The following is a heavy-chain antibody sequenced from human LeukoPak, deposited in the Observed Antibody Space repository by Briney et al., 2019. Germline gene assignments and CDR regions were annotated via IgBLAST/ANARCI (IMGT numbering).Heavy chain of an antibody. V-gene: IGHV4-59*06. Sequence: PSETLSLTCTVSGGSISSYYWSWIRQPPGKGLEWIGYIYYSGSTYYNPSLKSRVTISVDTSKNQFSLKLSSVTAADTAVYYCARAAAGTWEFDYWGQGTLVTVSS. J-gene: IGHJ4*02. CDR3: ARAAAGTWEFDY. D-gene: IGHD6-13*01. CDR1: GGSISSYY. CDR2: IYYSGST.